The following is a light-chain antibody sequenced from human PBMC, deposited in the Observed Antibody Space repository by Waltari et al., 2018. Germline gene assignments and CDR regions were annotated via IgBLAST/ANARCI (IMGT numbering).Light chain of an antibody. Sequence: PRPGSAATTVIYEYNQSPAGAPDRFSGSIDSSSNSASLTIAGLKTEDEADYYCQSYDSSTYVVFGGGTKLTVL. V-gene: IGLV6-57*02. CDR3: QSYDSSTYVV. CDR2: EYN. J-gene: IGLJ2*01.